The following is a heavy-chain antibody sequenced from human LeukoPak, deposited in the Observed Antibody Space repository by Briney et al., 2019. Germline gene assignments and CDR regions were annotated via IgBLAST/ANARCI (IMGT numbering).Heavy chain of an antibody. J-gene: IGHJ4*02. CDR3: ARHCGGDCFPSLDH. V-gene: IGHV4-59*01. CDR1: GGSINTYY. D-gene: IGHD2-21*02. Sequence: KPSETLSLTCTVSGGSINTYYWSWIRQPPGKGLEWIGYIYYSGSTNYNPSLKSRVTISVDTSKNQFPLKLSSVTAADTAVYYCARHCGGDCFPSLDHWGQGTLVPVSS. CDR2: IYYSGST.